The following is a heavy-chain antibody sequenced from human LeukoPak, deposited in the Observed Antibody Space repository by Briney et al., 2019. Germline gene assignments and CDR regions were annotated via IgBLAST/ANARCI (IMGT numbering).Heavy chain of an antibody. J-gene: IGHJ6*02. CDR3: ARLMTLVRGGLKRLPRSCGMDV. V-gene: IGHV5-51*01. Sequence: GESLKISCKGSGYSFNAYYIAWVRQMPGKDLEWMGALYPGDSDTTYSPSLQGQVTISADKSATTAYLQWNSLKASDTAIYYCARLMTLVRGGLKRLPRSCGMDVWGQGTTVTVS. CDR1: GYSFNAYY. D-gene: IGHD3-10*01. CDR2: LYPGDSDT.